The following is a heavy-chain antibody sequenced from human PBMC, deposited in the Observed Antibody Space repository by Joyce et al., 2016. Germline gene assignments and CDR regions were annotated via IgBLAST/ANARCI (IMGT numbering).Heavy chain of an antibody. Sequence: QVQLLESGGGVVQPGRSLRLSCAASGFTFSSYGMHWVRQAPGKGLEWGAVIANDGNKKYYADSVKGRFTITRDNSKNTLYLQMNSLRAEDTAVYYCAKRYDYVDYWGQGTLVTVSS. CDR1: GFTFSSYG. V-gene: IGHV3-30*18. J-gene: IGHJ4*02. CDR3: AKRYDYVDY. CDR2: IANDGNKK. D-gene: IGHD3-16*01.